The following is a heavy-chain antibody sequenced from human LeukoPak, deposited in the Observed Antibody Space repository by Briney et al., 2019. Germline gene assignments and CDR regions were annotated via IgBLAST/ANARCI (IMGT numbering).Heavy chain of an antibody. CDR2: IYPGDSDT. V-gene: IGHV5-51*01. CDR3: ARPHMVRGVIISYFDY. D-gene: IGHD3-10*01. CDR1: GYSFTSYW. J-gene: IGHJ4*02. Sequence: GESLKISCKGSGYSFTSYWIGWVRQMPGKGLEWMGIIYPGDSDTRYSPSFQGQVTISADKSISTAYLQWSSLKASGTAMYYCARPHMVRGVIISYFDYWGQGTLVTVSS.